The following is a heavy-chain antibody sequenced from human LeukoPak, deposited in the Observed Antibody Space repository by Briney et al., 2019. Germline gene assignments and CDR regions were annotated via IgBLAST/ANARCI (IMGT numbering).Heavy chain of an antibody. CDR2: IKQDGSEK. V-gene: IGHV3-7*01. D-gene: IGHD4-17*01. CDR1: GFTFSSYW. CDR3: ARLTTVTTHNWFDP. Sequence: GGSLRLSCAASGFTFSSYWMSWVRQAPGKGLEWVANIKQDGSEKYYVDSVKGRFTISRDNAKNSLYLQMNSLRAEDTAVCYCARLTTVTTHNWFDPWGQGTLVTVPS. J-gene: IGHJ5*02.